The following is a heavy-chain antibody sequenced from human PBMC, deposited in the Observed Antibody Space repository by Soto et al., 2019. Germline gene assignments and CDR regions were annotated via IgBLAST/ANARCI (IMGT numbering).Heavy chain of an antibody. CDR3: ARGEAVATSSYYYYYMDV. V-gene: IGHV4-34*01. Sequence: PSETLSLTCAVYGGSFSGYYWSWIRQPPGKGLEWIGEINHSGSTNYNPSLKSRVAISVDTSKNQFSLKLSSVTAADTAVYYCARGEAVATSSYYYYYMDVWGKGTPVTVSS. CDR1: GGSFSGYY. CDR2: INHSGST. J-gene: IGHJ6*03. D-gene: IGHD5-12*01.